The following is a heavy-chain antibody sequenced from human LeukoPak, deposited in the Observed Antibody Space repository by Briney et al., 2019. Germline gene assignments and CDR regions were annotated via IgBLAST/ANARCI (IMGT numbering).Heavy chain of an antibody. CDR3: ARSGDYYDSSGCYYPFDY. Sequence: SETLSLTCTLSVYSLSRVYYWGWIRQPPGKGLEWIGSIYHSGSTYYNPSLKSRVSISVNTSKTQFSLKLSAVTAADTAVYYCARSGDYYDSSGCYYPFDYWGQGTLVTVSS. J-gene: IGHJ4*02. D-gene: IGHD3-22*01. V-gene: IGHV4-38-2*02. CDR1: VYSLSRVYY. CDR2: IYHSGST.